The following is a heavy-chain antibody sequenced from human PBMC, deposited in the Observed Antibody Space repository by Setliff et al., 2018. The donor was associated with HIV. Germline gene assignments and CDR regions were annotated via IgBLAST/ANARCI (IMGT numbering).Heavy chain of an antibody. V-gene: IGHV7-4-1*02. J-gene: IGHJ4*02. CDR2: INTDTGNP. Sequence: ASVKVSCKASGYTFTSYSINWVRQAPGQGLEWMGWINTDTGNPTYAQGFTGRFVFSLDPSVSTAYLRITSLEAEDTAVYYCARSHGGYSGYDGYFDYWGQGTLVTVSS. CDR3: ARSHGGYSGYDGYFDY. D-gene: IGHD5-12*01. CDR1: GYTFTSYS.